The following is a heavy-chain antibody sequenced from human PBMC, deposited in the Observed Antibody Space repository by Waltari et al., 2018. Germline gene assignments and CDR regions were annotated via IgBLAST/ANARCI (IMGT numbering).Heavy chain of an antibody. D-gene: IGHD2-21*02. CDR1: GGTFSSYT. CDR2: IIPILGIA. J-gene: IGHJ4*02. CDR3: AQLKGKRPGHIVVVTVKFDS. V-gene: IGHV1-69*02. Sequence: QVQLVQSGAEVKKPGSSVKVSCKASGGTFSSYTISWVRQAPGQGLEWMGRIIPILGIANDAQKFQGRVTITADKSTSTAYMELSSLRVDDTAIYYCAQLKGKRPGHIVVVTVKFDSWGQGTLVTVSS.